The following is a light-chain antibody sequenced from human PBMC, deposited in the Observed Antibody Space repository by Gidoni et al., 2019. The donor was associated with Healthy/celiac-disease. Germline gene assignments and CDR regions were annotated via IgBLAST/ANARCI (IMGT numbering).Light chain of an antibody. CDR2: DAS. CDR3: QQRSNGPWT. J-gene: IGKJ1*01. CDR1: QSVSSY. V-gene: IGKV3-11*01. Sequence: EIVFTQSPATLSLSPGERATLSCRASQSVSSYLAWYQQKPGQAPRLLIYDASNRATGIPARFSGSGSGTDFTLTISILEPEDFAVYYCQQRSNGPWTFGQGTKVEIK.